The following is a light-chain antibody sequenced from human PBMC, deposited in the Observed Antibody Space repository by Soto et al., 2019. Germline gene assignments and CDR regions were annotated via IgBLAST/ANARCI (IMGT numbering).Light chain of an antibody. CDR1: SSDVGGYNY. J-gene: IGLJ1*01. Sequence: QSVLTQPRSVSGSPGQSVTISCTGTSSDVGGYNYVSWYQQHPGKAPKLILYDVSKRPSGVPDRFSGSKSGNTASLTISGLQAEDEADYCCCSYAGSYTHVFGTGTKLTVL. CDR2: DVS. CDR3: CSYAGSYTHV. V-gene: IGLV2-11*01.